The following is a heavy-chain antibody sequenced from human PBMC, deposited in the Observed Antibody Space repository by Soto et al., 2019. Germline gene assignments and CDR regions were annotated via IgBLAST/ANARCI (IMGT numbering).Heavy chain of an antibody. CDR3: ARVGGGVGVPAATYYDSYGTGV. CDR2: ISAYNGNA. J-gene: IGHJ6*02. D-gene: IGHD2-2*01. V-gene: IGHV1-18*01. CDR1: GYTFTSYG. Sequence: GGSVKVSCKASGYTFTSYGISWVRQAPGQGLEWMGWISAYNGNANYAQKLQGSLTMTTDTPTSTAYTELRSLRCDDTAVYYCARVGGGVGVPAATYYDSYGTGVWGQGTTGIVS.